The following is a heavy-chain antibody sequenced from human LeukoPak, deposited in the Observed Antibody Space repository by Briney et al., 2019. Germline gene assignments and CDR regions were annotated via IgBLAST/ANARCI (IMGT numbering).Heavy chain of an antibody. Sequence: GGSLRLSCAASGFTVSSNYMSWVRQAPGKGLEWVSVIYSGGSTYYADSVKGRFTISRDNAKNSLYLQMNSLRAEDTAVYYCARDRGSSGYYYVPDAFDIWGQGTMVTVSS. CDR3: ARDRGSSGYYYVPDAFDI. V-gene: IGHV3-53*01. D-gene: IGHD3-22*01. J-gene: IGHJ3*02. CDR1: GFTVSSNY. CDR2: IYSGGST.